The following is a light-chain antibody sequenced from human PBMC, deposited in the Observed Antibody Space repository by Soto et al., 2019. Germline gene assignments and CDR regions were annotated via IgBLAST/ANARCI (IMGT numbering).Light chain of an antibody. J-gene: IGKJ4*01. CDR2: DAA. CDR1: QSISGT. V-gene: IGKV3-15*01. CDR3: QQYNNWPRLT. Sequence: EIVMTQSPATLSVSPGERATLSCRASQSISGTLAWYQQKPGQPPRLLIYDAANRATSIPARFSGSGSGTEFSLPISSLQSDDCAVDYCQQYNNWPRLTFGGGTRVEIK.